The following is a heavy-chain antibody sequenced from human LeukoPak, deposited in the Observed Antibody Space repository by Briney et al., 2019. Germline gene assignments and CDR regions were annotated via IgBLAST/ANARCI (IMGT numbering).Heavy chain of an antibody. Sequence: HPGGSLRLSCAASGFTFDDYAMSWVRQAPGKGLEWVGFIRSKAYGGTTEYAASVKGRFTISRDDSKSIAYLQMNSLKTEDTAVYYCTRTHDNWFDPWGQGTLVTVSS. CDR1: GFTFDDYA. V-gene: IGHV3-49*04. CDR3: TRTHDNWFDP. CDR2: IRSKAYGGTT. J-gene: IGHJ5*02.